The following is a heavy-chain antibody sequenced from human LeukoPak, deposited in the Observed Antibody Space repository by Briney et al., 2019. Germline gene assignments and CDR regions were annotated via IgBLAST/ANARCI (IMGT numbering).Heavy chain of an antibody. D-gene: IGHD3-22*01. J-gene: IGHJ4*02. CDR2: IYYSGST. V-gene: IGHV4-59*01. CDR1: GGSISSYY. CDR3: ARETGYYYDSSGFLKTPYYFDY. Sequence: PSETLSLTCTVSGGSISSYYWSWIRQPPGKGLEWIGYIYYSGSTNYNPSLKSGVTISVDTSKNQFSLKLSSVTAADTAVYYCARETGYYYDSSGFLKTPYYFDYWGQGTLVTVSS.